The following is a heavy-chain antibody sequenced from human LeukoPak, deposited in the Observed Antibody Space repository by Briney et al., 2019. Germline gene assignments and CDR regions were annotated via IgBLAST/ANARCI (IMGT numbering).Heavy chain of an antibody. D-gene: IGHD3-3*01. Sequence: GGSLRLSXAASGFSFSYYWMSWVSQAPGKGLEWVANIKQDGSEKYYVDSVKGRFTISRDNAKKSLYLQMNSLRAEDTAVYYCARDAEVGTFFGVLSRYNWFDPWGQGALVTVSS. CDR3: ARDAEVGTFFGVLSRYNWFDP. J-gene: IGHJ5*02. CDR2: IKQDGSEK. V-gene: IGHV3-7*01. CDR1: GFSFSYYW.